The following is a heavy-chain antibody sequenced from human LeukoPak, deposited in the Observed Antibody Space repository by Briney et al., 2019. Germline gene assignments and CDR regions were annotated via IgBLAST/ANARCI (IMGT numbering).Heavy chain of an antibody. CDR2: IYYSGST. CDR3: ARARMAAAGDVIDY. CDR1: GGSISSYY. Sequence: SETLSLTCTVSGGSISSYYWSWIRQPPGKGLEWIGYIYYSGSTNYNPSLKSRVTISVDTSKNQFSLKLSSVTAADTAVYYCARARMAAAGDVIDYWGQGTLVTVSS. J-gene: IGHJ4*02. D-gene: IGHD6-13*01. V-gene: IGHV4-59*01.